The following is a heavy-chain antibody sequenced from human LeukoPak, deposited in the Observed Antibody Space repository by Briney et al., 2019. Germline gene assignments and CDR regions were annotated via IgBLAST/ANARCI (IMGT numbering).Heavy chain of an antibody. Sequence: QPGGSPRLSCEASGFTFNSYWMSWVRQAPGKGLEWVADINEDGSTIYYVNSVKGRFTISRDNAKNSLSLQLNTLRAEDRAVYYCARWSYVSGTWFLDSWGQGALVTVSS. D-gene: IGHD3-10*01. CDR3: ARWSYVSGTWFLDS. CDR1: GFTFNSYW. J-gene: IGHJ4*02. CDR2: INEDGSTI. V-gene: IGHV3-7*05.